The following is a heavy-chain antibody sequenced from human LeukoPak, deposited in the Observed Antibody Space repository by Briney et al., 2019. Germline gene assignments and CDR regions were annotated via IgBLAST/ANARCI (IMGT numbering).Heavy chain of an antibody. Sequence: GGSLRLSCAGSGFNFSSYSMSWVRQAPWKGLEFVSSISSSSSFIYYADSVKGRFTISRDNAKKSLSLQMNSLRADDTAVYYCARGYSSSWYLDWGQGTLVTVSS. CDR2: ISSSSSFI. CDR1: GFNFSSYS. J-gene: IGHJ4*02. CDR3: ARGYSSSWYLD. V-gene: IGHV3-21*01. D-gene: IGHD6-13*01.